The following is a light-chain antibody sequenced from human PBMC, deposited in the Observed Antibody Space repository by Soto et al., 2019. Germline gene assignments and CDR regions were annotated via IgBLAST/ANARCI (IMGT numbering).Light chain of an antibody. CDR3: QQTYSTPQT. CDR2: AAS. J-gene: IGKJ1*01. Sequence: DIQMTQSPSSLSTSVGDRVTITCRASQSISSYLNWYQQKPGKAPNLLIYAASSLQSGVPSRFSGSGSGTDFTLTISSLQPEDFATYFCQQTYSTPQTFGHGTK. V-gene: IGKV1-39*01. CDR1: QSISSY.